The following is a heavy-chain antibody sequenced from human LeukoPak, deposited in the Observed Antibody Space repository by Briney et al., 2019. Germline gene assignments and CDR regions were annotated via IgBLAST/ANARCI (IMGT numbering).Heavy chain of an antibody. CDR3: AKGMGATTHHFDY. CDR1: GFTFDDYA. J-gene: IGHJ4*02. Sequence: GRSLRLSCAASGFTFDDYAMHWVRQAPGKGLEWVSGISWNSGSIGYADSVKGRFTISRDNAKNSLYLQMNSLRAEDTALYYCAKGMGATTHHFDYWGQGTLVTVSS. D-gene: IGHD1-26*01. V-gene: IGHV3-9*01. CDR2: ISWNSGSI.